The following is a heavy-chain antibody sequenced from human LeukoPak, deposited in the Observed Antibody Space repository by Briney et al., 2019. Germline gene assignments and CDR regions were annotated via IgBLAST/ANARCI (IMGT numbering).Heavy chain of an antibody. CDR1: GYTFSTYT. Sequence: ASVKVSCKASGYTFSTYTMNWVRQAPGQGLEWMGWINTNTGNPTYAPGFTGRFVFSLDTSVSTAFLQISSLKAEDTAVYYCAKAEVAAHNWFDPWGQGTLVTVSS. J-gene: IGHJ5*02. D-gene: IGHD2-15*01. V-gene: IGHV7-4-1*02. CDR2: INTNTGNP. CDR3: AKAEVAAHNWFDP.